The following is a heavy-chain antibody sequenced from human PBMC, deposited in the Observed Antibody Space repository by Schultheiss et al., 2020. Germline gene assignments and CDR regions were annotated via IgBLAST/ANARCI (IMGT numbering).Heavy chain of an antibody. CDR1: GFTFSRYA. J-gene: IGHJ4*02. D-gene: IGHD5-18*01. CDR2: ISSDGGST. Sequence: GGSLRLSCSASGFTFSRYAMHWVRQAPGKGLEYVSTISSDGGSTYYADSVKGRFPISRDNSKNTLYLQMTNLRAEDTAVYYCVKGQRPSYGPSLLLPFDYWGQGTLVTVSS. CDR3: VKGQRPSYGPSLLLPFDY. V-gene: IGHV3-64D*06.